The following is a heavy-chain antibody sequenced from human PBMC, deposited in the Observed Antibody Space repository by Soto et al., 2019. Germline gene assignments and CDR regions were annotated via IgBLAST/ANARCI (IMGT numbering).Heavy chain of an antibody. Sequence: QVQLQESGPGLVKPSQTLSLTCTVSGGSISSGGYYWSWILQHPGKGLEWIGYIYYSGSTYYNPSLKSRVTISVDTSKNQFSLKLSSVTAADTAVYYCARGAAAAGRFDPWGQGTLVTVSS. CDR1: GGSISSGGYY. D-gene: IGHD6-13*01. CDR2: IYYSGST. CDR3: ARGAAAAGRFDP. V-gene: IGHV4-31*03. J-gene: IGHJ5*02.